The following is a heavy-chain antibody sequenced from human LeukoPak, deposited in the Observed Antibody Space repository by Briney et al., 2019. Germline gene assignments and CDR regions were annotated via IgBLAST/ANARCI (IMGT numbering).Heavy chain of an antibody. Sequence: GGSLRLSCAASGFTFSSYSMTWVRQAPGKGLEWVSYISSSSSTIYYADSVKGRFTISRNNAKNSLYLQMNSLRAEDTAVYYCAGAEFGELWPLDYWGQGTLSPSPQ. CDR3: AGAEFGELWPLDY. J-gene: IGHJ4*02. CDR2: ISSSSSTI. D-gene: IGHD3-10*01. CDR1: GFTFSSYS. V-gene: IGHV3-48*01.